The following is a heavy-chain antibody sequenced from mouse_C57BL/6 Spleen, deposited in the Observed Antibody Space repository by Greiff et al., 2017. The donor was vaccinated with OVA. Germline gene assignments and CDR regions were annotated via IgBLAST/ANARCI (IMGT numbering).Heavy chain of an antibody. CDR3: TRLDWDPSMDY. D-gene: IGHD4-1*01. V-gene: IGHV1-15*01. J-gene: IGHJ4*01. CDR1: GYTFTDYE. Sequence: QVQLQQPGAELVRPGASVTLSCKASGYTFTDYEMHWVKQTPVHGLEWIGAIDPETGGTAYNQKFKGKAILTADKSSSTAYMELRSLTSEDSAVYYCTRLDWDPSMDYWGQGTSVTVSS. CDR2: IDPETGGT.